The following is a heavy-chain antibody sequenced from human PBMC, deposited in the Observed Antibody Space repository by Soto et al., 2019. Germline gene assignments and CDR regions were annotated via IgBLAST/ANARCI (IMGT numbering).Heavy chain of an antibody. J-gene: IGHJ4*02. D-gene: IGHD5-18*01. CDR3: ARRDGGYSYGVDY. Sequence: ASVKVSCKASGYTFTNYYMHWVRQAPGQGLEWMGIINPSGGGTSYAQKFQGRVTMTRDTSTTTVYMELSSLRSEDTAVYYCARRDGGYSYGVDYWGQGPLVTVSS. CDR1: GYTFTNYY. V-gene: IGHV1-46*01. CDR2: INPSGGGT.